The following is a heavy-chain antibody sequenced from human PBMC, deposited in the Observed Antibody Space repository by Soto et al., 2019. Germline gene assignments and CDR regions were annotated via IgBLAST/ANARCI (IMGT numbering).Heavy chain of an antibody. Sequence: GGSLRLSCTASGFTFNNYAMTRVRQAPGRGLEGVSGITASGGRTYYADSVKGRFTVSRDNSKSTLYLQMNSLRADDTAVYYCAKDTRYADYVRWFDSWGQGTLVTVSS. D-gene: IGHD4-17*01. J-gene: IGHJ5*01. CDR3: AKDTRYADYVRWFDS. V-gene: IGHV3-23*01. CDR1: GFTFNNYA. CDR2: ITASGGRT.